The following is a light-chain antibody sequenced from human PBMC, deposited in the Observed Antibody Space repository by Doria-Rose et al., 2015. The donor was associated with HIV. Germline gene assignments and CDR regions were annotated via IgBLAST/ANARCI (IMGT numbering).Light chain of an antibody. Sequence: EIVLTQSPGTLSLSPGERATLSCRASQSFSSTYLAWYQQKPAQAPSLLIYDGSTGATGIPDRLSASGSGTDFTLTINRLEPEDFALYYCHQYGTSWTFGQGTKVEI. CDR3: HQYGTSWT. CDR2: DGS. CDR1: QSFSSTY. V-gene: IGKV3-20*01. J-gene: IGKJ1*01.